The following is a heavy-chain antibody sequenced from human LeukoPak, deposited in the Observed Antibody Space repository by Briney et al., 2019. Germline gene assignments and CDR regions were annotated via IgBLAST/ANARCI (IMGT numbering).Heavy chain of an antibody. CDR3: ARGLGIGKDYFDC. J-gene: IGHJ4*02. V-gene: IGHV4-61*02. CDR2: NYSSGST. CDR1: GGSINSGSYY. D-gene: IGHD7-27*01. Sequence: SQTLSLTCTVSGGSINSGSYYWSWIRQPAGKGLEWIGRNYSSGSTNYNPSLKGRVTISVDTSKNQFSLNLSSVTAADTAVYYCARGLGIGKDYFDCWGQGTLVTVSS.